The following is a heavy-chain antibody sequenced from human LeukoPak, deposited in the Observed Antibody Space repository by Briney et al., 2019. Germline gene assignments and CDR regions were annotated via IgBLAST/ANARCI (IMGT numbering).Heavy chain of an antibody. J-gene: IGHJ3*02. V-gene: IGHV3-53*01. CDR3: VRGPRYYDDSGFHYGVFDI. CDR2: IYPGGDI. CDR1: GFTFSSYV. Sequence: HPGGSLRLSCAAFGFTFSSYVMHWVRQAPGKGLQWVSVIYPGGDIYYADSVKGRFIISRDNSKNTLSLQMNSLTAGDTAVYYCVRGPRYYDDSGFHYGVFDIWGQGTVVTVSS. D-gene: IGHD3-16*01.